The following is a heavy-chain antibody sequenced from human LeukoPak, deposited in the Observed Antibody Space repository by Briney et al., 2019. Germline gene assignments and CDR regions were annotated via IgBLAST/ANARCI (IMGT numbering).Heavy chain of an antibody. CDR3: ARRLAGNDY. J-gene: IGHJ4*02. CDR1: GGSISSSSYY. D-gene: IGHD6-19*01. Sequence: SETLSLTCTVSGGSISSSSYYWGWIRQPPGTGLEWIGSIYYSGSTYYNPSLKSRVTISVDTSKNQFSLKLSSVTAADTAVYYCARRLAGNDYWGQGTLVTVSS. CDR2: IYYSGST. V-gene: IGHV4-39*01.